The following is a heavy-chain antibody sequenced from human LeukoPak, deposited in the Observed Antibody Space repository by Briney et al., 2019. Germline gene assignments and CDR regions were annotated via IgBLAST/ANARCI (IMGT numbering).Heavy chain of an antibody. V-gene: IGHV3-48*03. Sequence: GGSLRLSCAASGFTFSSYEMNWVCQAPGKGLEWVSYISSSGSTIYYADSVKGRFTISRDNAKNSLYLQMNSLRAEDTAVYYCAELGIAMIGGVWGKGTTVTISS. D-gene: IGHD3-10*02. CDR1: GFTFSSYE. CDR2: ISSSGSTI. J-gene: IGHJ6*04. CDR3: AELGIAMIGGV.